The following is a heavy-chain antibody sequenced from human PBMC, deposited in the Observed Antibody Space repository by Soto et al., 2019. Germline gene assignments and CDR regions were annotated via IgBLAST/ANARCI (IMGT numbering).Heavy chain of an antibody. CDR3: ARVGIAVAGTGWFDP. CDR1: GGTFSSYA. J-gene: IGHJ5*02. D-gene: IGHD6-19*01. V-gene: IGHV1-69*01. Sequence: QVQLVQSGAEVKKPGSSVKVSCKASGGTFSSYANSWVRQAPGQGLEWMGGIIPIFGTANYAQKFQGRVTITADESTSTAYMELSSLRSEDTAVYYCARVGIAVAGTGWFDPWGQGTLVTVSS. CDR2: IIPIFGTA.